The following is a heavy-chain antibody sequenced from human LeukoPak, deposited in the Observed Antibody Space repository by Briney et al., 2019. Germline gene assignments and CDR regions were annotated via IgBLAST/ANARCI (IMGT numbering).Heavy chain of an antibody. Sequence: SETLSLTCSVSGGSISSSPYFWGWIRQPPGKGLEWIGNFYYSGSTNYNPSLKSRLTISVDTSENQFSLKLSSVTAADTAVYYCARHRRFVPYYYYMDVWGKGTTVTVSS. V-gene: IGHV4-39*01. CDR1: GGSISSSPYF. CDR2: FYYSGST. CDR3: ARHRRFVPYYYYMDV. D-gene: IGHD3-16*01. J-gene: IGHJ6*03.